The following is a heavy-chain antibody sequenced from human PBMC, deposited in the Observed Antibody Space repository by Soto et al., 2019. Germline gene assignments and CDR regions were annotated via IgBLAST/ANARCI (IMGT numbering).Heavy chain of an antibody. V-gene: IGHV1-3*01. CDR3: ARDHCTNGVCYYGAAAYFHY. CDR2: INAGNGNK. J-gene: IGHJ4*02. Sequence: QVQLVQSGAEVTKPGASVKVSCKASGYTFTSYAMYWVRQPPGQRLEWMGWINAGNGNKKYSQKLQGRVTCTSDTSARTAYLALSSLRSEDTAVYYCARDHCTNGVCYYGAAAYFHYGGQGTLVTVSS. D-gene: IGHD2-8*01. CDR1: GYTFTSYA.